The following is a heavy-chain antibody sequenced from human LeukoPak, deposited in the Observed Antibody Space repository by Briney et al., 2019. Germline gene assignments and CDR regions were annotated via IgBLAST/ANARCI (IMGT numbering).Heavy chain of an antibody. CDR2: INPASGGT. J-gene: IGHJ1*01. D-gene: IGHD2-15*01. Sequence: GASVKVSCKASGGTFSSYAISWVRQAPGQGLEWMGWINPASGGTNYIQKFQGRVTMTRDTSISTAYMELRRLRSDDTAVYYCARSATPNENEYFEHWGQGTLVTVSS. V-gene: IGHV1-2*02. CDR3: ARSATPNENEYFEH. CDR1: GGTFSSYA.